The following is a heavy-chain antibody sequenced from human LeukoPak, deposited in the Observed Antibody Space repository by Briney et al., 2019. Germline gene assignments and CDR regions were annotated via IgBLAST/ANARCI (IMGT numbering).Heavy chain of an antibody. V-gene: IGHV4-4*07. CDR3: ARDSGIFQNKRYYYYGMDV. CDR1: GGSISSYY. D-gene: IGHD3-10*01. J-gene: IGHJ6*02. CDR2: IYTSGST. Sequence: PSETLSLTCTVSGGSISSYYWSWIRQPAGKGLEWIGRIYTSGSTNYNPSLKSRVTMSVDTSKNQFSLKLSFVTAADTAVYYCARDSGIFQNKRYYYYGMDVWGQGTTVTVSS.